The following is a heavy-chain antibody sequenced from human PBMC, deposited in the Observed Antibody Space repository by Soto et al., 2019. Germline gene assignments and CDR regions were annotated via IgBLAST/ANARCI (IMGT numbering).Heavy chain of an antibody. V-gene: IGHV4-38-2*02. CDR3: ARGSTAGTQIAAAGTSTFDY. CDR2: IYHSGTT. J-gene: IGHJ4*02. D-gene: IGHD6-13*01. Sequence: SETLSLTCTVSGYSISSGSYWAWIRQPPGKGPEWIGEIYHSGTTIYNPSLKSRVTISVDTSKNQFSLKLSSVTAADTAVYYCARGSTAGTQIAAAGTSTFDYWGQGTLVTVSS. CDR1: GYSISSGSY.